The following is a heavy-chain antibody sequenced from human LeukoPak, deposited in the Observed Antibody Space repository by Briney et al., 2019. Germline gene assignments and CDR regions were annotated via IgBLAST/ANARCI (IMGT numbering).Heavy chain of an antibody. CDR3: AREEGHYYGSGSYSWFDP. J-gene: IGHJ5*02. Sequence: SQTLSLTCTVSGGSISSGGYYWSWIRQHPGKGLEWIGYIYYSGSTNYNPSLESRVIISVDTSKNQFSLKLSSVTAADTAVYYCAREEGHYYGSGSYSWFDPWGQGTLVTVSS. V-gene: IGHV4-31*03. D-gene: IGHD3-10*01. CDR1: GGSISSGGYY. CDR2: IYYSGST.